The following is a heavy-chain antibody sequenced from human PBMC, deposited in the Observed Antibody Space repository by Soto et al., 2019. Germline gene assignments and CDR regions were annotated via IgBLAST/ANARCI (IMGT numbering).Heavy chain of an antibody. V-gene: IGHV4-38-2*02. CDR3: ARERGGYGLFDS. J-gene: IGHJ4*02. CDR1: DYSISSDYY. D-gene: IGHD5-18*01. Sequence: SETLSLTCTVSDYSISSDYYWGWIRQSPGNGLEWIASFYHTGSTHYNPSLKSRVTISVDTSKNQFSLKLTSVTAADTAVYYCARERGGYGLFDSRGQGTLVTVSS. CDR2: FYHTGST.